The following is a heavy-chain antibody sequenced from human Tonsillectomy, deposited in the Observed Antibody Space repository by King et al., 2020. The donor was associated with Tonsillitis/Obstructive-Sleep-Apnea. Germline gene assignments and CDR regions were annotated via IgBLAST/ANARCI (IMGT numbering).Heavy chain of an antibody. V-gene: IGHV3-21*01. CDR3: ARVGTVVDYMDV. D-gene: IGHD2-15*01. J-gene: IGHJ6*03. CDR1: GFNFRGHA. CDR2: MGQRGDYI. Sequence: VQLVESGGGLVKPGGSLRLSCVASGFNFRGHAMNWVRQAPGKGLEWVSSMGQRGDYIFYADSVKGRCTVSSDNARNLLHLDINSLKVEDTAVYYCARVGTVVDYMDVWGKGTTVTVSS.